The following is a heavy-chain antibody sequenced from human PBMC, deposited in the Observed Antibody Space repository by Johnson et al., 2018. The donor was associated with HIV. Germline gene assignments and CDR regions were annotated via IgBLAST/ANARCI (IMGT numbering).Heavy chain of an antibody. V-gene: IGHV3-73*02. CDR1: GFTFSGSD. D-gene: IGHD3-22*01. J-gene: IGHJ3*02. Sequence: VQLVESGGGLVQPGGSLKLSCAASGFTFSGSDMHWVRQASGKGLEWVGRIRSKINNYATEYAVSVKGRFIISRDVSENMAYLKLKSLKTEDTAVYYCSRLVNYYDSRGYYVPGALDIWGQGTTVTVSS. CDR3: SRLVNYYDSRGYYVPGALDI. CDR2: IRSKINNYAT.